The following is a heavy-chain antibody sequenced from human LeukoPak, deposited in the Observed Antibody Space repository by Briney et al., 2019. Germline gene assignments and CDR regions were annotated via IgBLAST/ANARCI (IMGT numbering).Heavy chain of an antibody. J-gene: IGHJ5*02. D-gene: IGHD2-2*01. CDR1: GGSISSSSSYY. Sequence: SETLSLTCTVSGGSISSSSSYYWGWIRQPPGKGLEWIGSINYSGSTFYNPSLKSRVAISVYTSKNHFSLSLSSVTAADTAVYYCARGTSWFDPWGQGTLVTVSS. V-gene: IGHV4-39*02. CDR2: INYSGST. CDR3: ARGTSWFDP.